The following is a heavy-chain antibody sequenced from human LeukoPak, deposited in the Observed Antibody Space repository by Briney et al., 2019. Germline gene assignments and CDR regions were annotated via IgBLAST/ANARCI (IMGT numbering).Heavy chain of an antibody. J-gene: IGHJ4*02. Sequence: GGSLRLSCAASGFTFSNAWMSWVRQAPGKGLEWVGRIKSKTDGGTTDYPAPVKGRFTISRDDSKNTLYLQMNSLKTEDTAVYYCTTDPQCSGGDCYYFDYWGQGSLVAVSS. V-gene: IGHV3-15*01. CDR3: TTDPQCSGGDCYYFDY. D-gene: IGHD2-21*02. CDR1: GFTFSNAW. CDR2: IKSKTDGGTT.